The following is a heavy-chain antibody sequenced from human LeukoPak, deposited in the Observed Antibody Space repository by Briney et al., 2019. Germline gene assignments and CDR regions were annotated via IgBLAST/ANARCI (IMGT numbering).Heavy chain of an antibody. CDR2: INHSGST. D-gene: IGHD3-10*01. CDR1: GGSFSGYY. CDR3: ARSVDYYGSGSYCY. V-gene: IGHV4-34*01. J-gene: IGHJ4*02. Sequence: SETLSLTCAVYGGSFSGYYWSWIRQPPGKGLEWIGEINHSGSTNYNPSLKSRVTISVDTSKNQFSLKLSSVTAADTAVYYCARSVDYYGSGSYCYWGQGTLVTVSS.